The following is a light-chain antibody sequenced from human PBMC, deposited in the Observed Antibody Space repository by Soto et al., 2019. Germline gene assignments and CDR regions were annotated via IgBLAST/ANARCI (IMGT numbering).Light chain of an antibody. J-gene: IGKJ2*01. CDR3: QHNNYWPYT. V-gene: IGKV3-15*01. CDR2: DAS. CDR1: QTIDNT. Sequence: EIVMTQSPATLSLSPGERATLSCRASQTIDNTLAWYQRKPGQAPRLLIYDASTMATGVPARFSGSGSGTDFTLTISSLQSEDFAVYYCQHNNYWPYTFGQGTKVENK.